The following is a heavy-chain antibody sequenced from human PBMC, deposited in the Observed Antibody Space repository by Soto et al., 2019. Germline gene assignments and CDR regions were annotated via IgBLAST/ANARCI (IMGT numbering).Heavy chain of an antibody. D-gene: IGHD6-6*01. J-gene: IGHJ4*02. Sequence: QVTLKESGPTLVKHTQTLTLTCTFSGFSLSTSGVGVGWIRQPPGKALEWLALIYWDDDKSYSPSLKTRLTLTKHTTKNHVALKKPTQAPVDTATYYYARTVAALPLRGALDYRGPGTPVHLPS. CDR1: GFSLSTSGVG. V-gene: IGHV2-5*02. CDR3: ARTVAALPLRGALDY. CDR2: IYWDDDK.